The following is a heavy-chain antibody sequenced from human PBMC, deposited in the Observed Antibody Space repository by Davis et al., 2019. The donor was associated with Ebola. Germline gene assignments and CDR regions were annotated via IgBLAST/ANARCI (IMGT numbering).Heavy chain of an antibody. CDR3: ARESYSSGNYYTGYYYYGMDV. D-gene: IGHD3-10*01. Sequence: MPGGSLRLSCTVSGGSISTTSYYWGWIRQPPGKGLEWIGSIFYTGSTFYNPSLKSRVSISVDTSKNQFSLKLSSVTAADTAVYFCARESYSSGNYYTGYYYYGMDVWGQGTTVTVSS. CDR2: IFYTGST. CDR1: GGSISTTSYY. J-gene: IGHJ6*02. V-gene: IGHV4-39*02.